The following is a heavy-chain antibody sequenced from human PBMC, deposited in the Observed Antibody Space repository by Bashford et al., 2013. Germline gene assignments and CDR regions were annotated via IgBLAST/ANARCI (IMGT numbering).Heavy chain of an antibody. CDR2: ISPDGKNK. D-gene: IGHD1-1*01. Sequence: GSLRLSCAASGFSFSYYGMHWVRQAPGKGLEWVAFISPDGKNKDYADSVKGRFTISRDNSKNTLFLQMNSLRGDDTAVYYCAKGRERTGNYYFFDYWGQGTLVTVSS. J-gene: IGHJ4*02. CDR3: AKGRERTGNYYFFDY. CDR1: GFSFSYYG. V-gene: IGHV3-30*18.